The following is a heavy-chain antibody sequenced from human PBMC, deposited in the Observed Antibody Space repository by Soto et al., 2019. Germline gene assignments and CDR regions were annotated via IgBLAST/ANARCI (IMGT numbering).Heavy chain of an antibody. CDR1: EFTFSSYA. J-gene: IGHJ4*02. CDR3: AIGTSDYRQYYFYY. D-gene: IGHD3-9*01. CDR2: ITGGGGRT. V-gene: IGHV3-23*01. Sequence: EVQLLESGGGLVQPGGSLRLSCAASEFTFSSYAMSWVRQAPGTGLECVSAITGGGGRTYYADSVKGRFTISRDNAKNTLYLQMNSLRAEDTAVYFCAIGTSDYRQYYFYYWGQGSLVTVSS.